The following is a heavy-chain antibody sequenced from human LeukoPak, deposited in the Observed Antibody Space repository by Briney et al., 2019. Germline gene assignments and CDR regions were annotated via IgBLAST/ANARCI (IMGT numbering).Heavy chain of an antibody. V-gene: IGHV3-23*01. CDR2: ISGSDSST. CDR1: GFTFSTYV. J-gene: IGHJ5*02. CDR3: VNSGFDP. Sequence: GGTLRLSCAASGFTFSTYVMSWVRQAPGKGLEWVSVISGSDSSTYYADSVKGRFTISRDNFKNTLSLQMNGLRVEDTALYYCVNSGFDPWGQGTLVTVSS. D-gene: IGHD3-10*01.